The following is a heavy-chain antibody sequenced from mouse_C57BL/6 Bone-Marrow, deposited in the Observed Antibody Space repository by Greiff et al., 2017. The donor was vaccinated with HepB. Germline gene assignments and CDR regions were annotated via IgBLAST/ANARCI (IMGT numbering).Heavy chain of an antibody. CDR3: ARRDSSGYYFDY. D-gene: IGHD3-2*02. CDR2: IYWDDDK. V-gene: IGHV8-12*01. CDR1: GFSLSTSGMG. J-gene: IGHJ2*01. Sequence: QVTLKESGPGILQSSQTLSLTCSFSGFSLSTSGMGVSWLRQPSGKGLEWLAHIYWDDDKRYNPSLKSRLTISKDTSRNQVFLKITSVDTADTATYYCARRDSSGYYFDYWGQGTTLTVSS.